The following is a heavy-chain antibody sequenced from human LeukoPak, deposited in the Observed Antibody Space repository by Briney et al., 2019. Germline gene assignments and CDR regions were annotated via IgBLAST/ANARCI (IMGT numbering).Heavy chain of an antibody. Sequence: PSETLSLTCTVSGGSISSGDYYWSWTRQPPGKGLAWIGYIYYSGSTYYNPSLKSRVTISVDTSKNQFSLKLSSVTAADTAVYYCARAEVVVPAAAHFDYWGQGTLVTVSS. J-gene: IGHJ4*02. D-gene: IGHD2-2*01. CDR2: IYYSGST. CDR1: GGSISSGDYY. V-gene: IGHV4-30-4*08. CDR3: ARAEVVVPAAAHFDY.